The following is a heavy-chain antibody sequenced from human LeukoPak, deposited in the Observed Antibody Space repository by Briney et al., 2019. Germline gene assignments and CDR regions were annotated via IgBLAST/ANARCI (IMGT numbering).Heavy chain of an antibody. CDR2: INHSGST. V-gene: IGHV4-34*01. CDR1: GXSLSGYY. D-gene: IGHD6-19*01. J-gene: IGHJ5*02. Sequence: SETLSLTCAVYGXSLSGYYWSWIRQPPGKGLEWIEEINHSGSTNYDPSLKSRVTISVDTSKNQFSLKLSSVTAADTAVYYCARGPGRQQWLVAKELGNWFDPWGQGTLVTVSS. CDR3: ARGPGRQQWLVAKELGNWFDP.